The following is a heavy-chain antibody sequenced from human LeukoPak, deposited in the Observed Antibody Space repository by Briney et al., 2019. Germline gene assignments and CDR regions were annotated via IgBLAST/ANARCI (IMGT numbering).Heavy chain of an antibody. J-gene: IGHJ6*02. D-gene: IGHD1-26*01. CDR2: IIPIFGTA. Sequence: SVKVSCKASGGTFSSYAISWVRQAPGQGLEWMGGIIPIFGTANYAQKFQGRVTITADESTSTAYMELSSLRSEDTAVYYCARGRSNYYGMDVWGQGTTVTVSS. V-gene: IGHV1-69*13. CDR1: GGTFSSYA. CDR3: ARGRSNYYGMDV.